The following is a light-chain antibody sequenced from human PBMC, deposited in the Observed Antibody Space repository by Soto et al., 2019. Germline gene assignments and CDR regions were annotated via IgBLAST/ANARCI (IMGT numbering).Light chain of an antibody. Sequence: QPVVTQEPSFSVSPGGTVTLTCGLSSGSVSTNYYPSWYQQTPGQGPRTLIYSTNIRSSGVPDRFSGSILGNKAALTITGAQADDESGYFCVLYMGSGIPPVFGGGTQLTVL. V-gene: IGLV8-61*01. CDR1: SGSVSTNYY. CDR3: VLYMGSGIPPV. J-gene: IGLJ3*02. CDR2: STN.